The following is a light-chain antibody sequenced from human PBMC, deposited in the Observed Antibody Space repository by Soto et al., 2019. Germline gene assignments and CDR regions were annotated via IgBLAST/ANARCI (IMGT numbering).Light chain of an antibody. CDR3: QQYNGYSTWT. CDR2: GPS. J-gene: IGKJ1*01. CDR1: QCFXSN. V-gene: IGKV3D-15*01. Sequence: IVLTQSAATLSVSPGDRATLSCRASQCFXSNFVWYQQKPGQAPRFLSXGPSSRATGIPERFRGSGSGKEFTLTISSLQPDYFSTYYCQQYNGYSTWTFGQGTKVDIK.